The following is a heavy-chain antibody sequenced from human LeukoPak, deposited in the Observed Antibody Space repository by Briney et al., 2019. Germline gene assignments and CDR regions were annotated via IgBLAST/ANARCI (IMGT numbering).Heavy chain of an antibody. CDR3: ARGLDGSYHY. D-gene: IGHD1-26*01. J-gene: IGHJ4*02. Sequence: SETLSLTCTVSGGSISSYYWSWIRQPPGKGLEWIGYIYYSGSTNYNPSLKSRDTISVDTSKNQFSLKLSSVTAADTAVYYCARGLDGSYHYWGQGTLVTVSS. CDR2: IYYSGST. V-gene: IGHV4-59*01. CDR1: GGSISSYY.